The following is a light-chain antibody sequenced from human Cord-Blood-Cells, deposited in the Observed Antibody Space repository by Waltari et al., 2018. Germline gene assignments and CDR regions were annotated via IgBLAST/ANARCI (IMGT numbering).Light chain of an antibody. CDR3: CSYAGSRV. CDR2: EGS. Sequence: QSALTQPAYVSGSPGQSITISCTGTSSDVGRYNLVSWYPQHPAKAPKLMIYEGSKRPSGVSNRFSGSKSGNTASLTISGLQAEDEADYYCCSYAGSRVFGGGTKLTVL. CDR1: SSDVGRYNL. V-gene: IGLV2-23*01. J-gene: IGLJ3*02.